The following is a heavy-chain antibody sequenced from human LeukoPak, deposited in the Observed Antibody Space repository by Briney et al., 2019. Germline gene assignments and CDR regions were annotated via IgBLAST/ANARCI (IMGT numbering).Heavy chain of an antibody. Sequence: ASVKVSCKASGYTFTGYHMHWVRQAPGQGLEWMGWINPNSGDTNYAQKFQGRVTMTRDTSISTAYMELGWLRSDDTAVYYCARDSALAQAVMFDYWGQGTLVTVSS. V-gene: IGHV1-2*02. CDR2: INPNSGDT. CDR3: ARDSALAQAVMFDY. D-gene: IGHD6-19*01. J-gene: IGHJ4*02. CDR1: GYTFTGYH.